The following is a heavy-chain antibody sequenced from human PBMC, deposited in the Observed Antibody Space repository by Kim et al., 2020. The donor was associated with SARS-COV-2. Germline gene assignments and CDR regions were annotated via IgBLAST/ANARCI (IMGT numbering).Heavy chain of an antibody. CDR2: INHSGST. CDR1: GGSFSGYY. Sequence: SETLSLTCAVYGGSFSGYYWSWIRQPPGKGLEWIGEINHSGSTNYNPSLKSRVTISVDTSKNQFSLKLSSVTAADTAVYYCARTIVVVPAAMRGYYYYGMDVWGQGTTVTVSS. V-gene: IGHV4-34*01. CDR3: ARTIVVVPAAMRGYYYYGMDV. D-gene: IGHD2-2*01. J-gene: IGHJ6*02.